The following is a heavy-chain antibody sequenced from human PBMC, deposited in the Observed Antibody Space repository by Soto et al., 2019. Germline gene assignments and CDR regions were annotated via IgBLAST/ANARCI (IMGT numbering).Heavy chain of an antibody. CDR1: GYTFTRYG. J-gene: IGHJ6*02. CDR2: ISAYNGNT. CDR3: ARDSFVIVVVPAANVLYYYGMDV. V-gene: IGHV1-18*01. Sequence: ASVKVSCKASGYTFTRYGITWVRQAPGQGLEWMGWISAYNGNTNYAQKLQGRVTMTTDTSTKTAYMELRSLRSDDTAVYYCARDSFVIVVVPAANVLYYYGMDVWGQGTTVTVSS. D-gene: IGHD2-2*01.